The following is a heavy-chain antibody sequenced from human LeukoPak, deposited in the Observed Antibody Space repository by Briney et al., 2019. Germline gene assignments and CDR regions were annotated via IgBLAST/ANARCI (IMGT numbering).Heavy chain of an antibody. CDR2: ISSNGGTT. V-gene: IGHV3-23*01. D-gene: IGHD3-10*01. CDR1: GFTFSNYA. Sequence: GGSLRLSCAASGFTFSNYAMSWVRQAPGKGLEWVSLISSNGGTTHYADSVMGRFTISRDNSRNTLYLQMNSLRAEDTAVYYCAKDAFYSSGTYYDHWGQETLVTVSS. CDR3: AKDAFYSSGTYYDH. J-gene: IGHJ4*02.